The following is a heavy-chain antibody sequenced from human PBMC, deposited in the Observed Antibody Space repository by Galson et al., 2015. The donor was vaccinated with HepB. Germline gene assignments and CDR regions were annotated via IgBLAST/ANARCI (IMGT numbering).Heavy chain of an antibody. Sequence: SLRLSCAASGFTFSGSAMHWVRQASGKGLEWVGRIRSKANSYATAYAASVKGRFTISRDDSKNTAYLQMNSLKTEDTAVYYCTRHGTSIAVRGVWGQGTTVTVSS. CDR1: GFTFSGSA. D-gene: IGHD6-6*01. CDR3: TRHGTSIAVRGV. CDR2: IRSKANSYAT. J-gene: IGHJ6*02. V-gene: IGHV3-73*01.